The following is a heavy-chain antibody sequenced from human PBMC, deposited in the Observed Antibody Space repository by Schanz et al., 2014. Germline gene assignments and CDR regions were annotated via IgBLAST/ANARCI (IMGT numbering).Heavy chain of an antibody. CDR1: GFTVSSYG. CDR2: IWNNGVTK. CDR3: ARPRFDYGEVDY. V-gene: IGHV3-33*01. Sequence: QVQLVESGGGVVQPGRSLGLSCVVSGFTVSSYGMHWVRQAPGKGLEWVAVIWNNGVTKYYADSVRGRFTISRDRFQNTLYLRMSSLRAEDTAVYYCARPRFDYGEVDYWGQGTLVTVSS. J-gene: IGHJ4*02. D-gene: IGHD4-17*01.